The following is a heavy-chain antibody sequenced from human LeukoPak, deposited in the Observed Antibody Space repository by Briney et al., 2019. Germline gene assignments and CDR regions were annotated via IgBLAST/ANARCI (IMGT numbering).Heavy chain of an antibody. J-gene: IGHJ6*03. D-gene: IGHD2-2*01. CDR2: IYYSGST. Sequence: SETLSLTCTVSGGSITSGTYYWTWIRQPAGKGLEWIGSIYYSGSTYYNPSLKSRVTISVDTSKNQFSLKLSSVTAADTAVYYCARGDCSSTICYSPMDVWGKGTTVTVSS. CDR1: GGSITSGTYY. V-gene: IGHV4-39*07. CDR3: ARGDCSSTICYSPMDV.